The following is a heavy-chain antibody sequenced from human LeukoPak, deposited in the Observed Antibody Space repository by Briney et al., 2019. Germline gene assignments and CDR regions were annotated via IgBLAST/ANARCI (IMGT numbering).Heavy chain of an antibody. J-gene: IGHJ4*02. Sequence: GRSLRLSCAASGFTFSNYGMHWVRQAPGKGLEWVAVISYDGSNKYYADSVKGRFTISRDNSKNTLYLQMNSLRAEDTAVYYCAKLKQWQPQRYFFEYWGQGALVTVAS. CDR3: AKLKQWQPQRYFFEY. CDR2: ISYDGSNK. CDR1: GFTFSNYG. V-gene: IGHV3-30*18. D-gene: IGHD6-19*01.